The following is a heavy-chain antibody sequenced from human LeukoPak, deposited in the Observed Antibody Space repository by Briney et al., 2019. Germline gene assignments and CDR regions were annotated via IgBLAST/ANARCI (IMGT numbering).Heavy chain of an antibody. CDR2: IRSKANSYAT. CDR1: GFTFSGSA. J-gene: IGHJ4*02. D-gene: IGHD1-26*01. CDR3: TRYSGSYYSDY. V-gene: IGHV3-73*01. Sequence: GGSLRLSCAASGFTFSGSAMHWVRQASGKGLEWVGRIRSKANSYATAYAASVKGRFTISRDDSKNTAYLQMNSLKTEDTAVYYCTRYSGSYYSDYWGQGTLVTVSS.